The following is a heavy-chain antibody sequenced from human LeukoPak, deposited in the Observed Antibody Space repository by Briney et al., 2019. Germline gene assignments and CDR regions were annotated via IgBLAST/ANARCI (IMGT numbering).Heavy chain of an antibody. CDR2: INPNSGGT. D-gene: IGHD3-3*01. CDR3: ARGSITIFGVVRKYFDY. J-gene: IGHJ4*02. Sequence: ASVRVSCKASEYTFTAYYIHWVRQAPGQGLQWMGWINPNSGGTNYAQKFQGRVTMTRDTSISTAYMELSRLRSDDTAVYYCARGSITIFGVVRKYFDYWGQGTLVTVSS. V-gene: IGHV1-2*02. CDR1: EYTFTAYY.